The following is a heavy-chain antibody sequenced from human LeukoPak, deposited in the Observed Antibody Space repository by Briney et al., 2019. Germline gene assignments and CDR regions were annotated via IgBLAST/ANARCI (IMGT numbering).Heavy chain of an antibody. V-gene: IGHV1-18*01. CDR1: GYTFNNYG. CDR3: ARGDGTTGMTQDVAFDY. J-gene: IGHJ4*02. D-gene: IGHD1-1*01. Sequence: ASVKVSCKASGYTFNNYGFTWVRQAPGQGLQWMGWISGYNFYTNSAHQFQGRVTLTTDTSTSTAYMDLRSLTSDDTAVYYCARGDGTTGMTQDVAFDYWGQGALVTVSS. CDR2: ISGYNFYT.